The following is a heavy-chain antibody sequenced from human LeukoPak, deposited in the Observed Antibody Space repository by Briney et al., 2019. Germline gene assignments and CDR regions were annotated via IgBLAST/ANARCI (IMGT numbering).Heavy chain of an antibody. CDR1: GGSISSYY. J-gene: IGHJ3*02. D-gene: IGHD3-3*01. CDR2: IYYSGST. CDR3: ASLDFWSGPRNAFDI. Sequence: SETLSLTCTVSGGSISSYYWSWIRQPPGKGLEWIGYIYYSGSTNYNPSLKSRVTISVDTSKNQFSLKLSSVTAADTAVYYCASLDFWSGPRNAFDIRGQGTMVTVSS. V-gene: IGHV4-59*01.